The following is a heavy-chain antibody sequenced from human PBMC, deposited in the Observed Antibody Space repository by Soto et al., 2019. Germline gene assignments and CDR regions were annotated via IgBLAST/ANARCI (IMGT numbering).Heavy chain of an antibody. CDR2: IIPIFGTA. J-gene: IGHJ6*02. Sequence: QVQLVQSGAEVKKPGSSVKVSCKASGGTFSSYAISWVRQAPRQGLEWMGGIIPIFGTANYAQKFQGRVTITADESTSTAYMELSSLRSEDTAVYYCARADSSGWTYYYYYGMDVWGQGTTVTVSS. V-gene: IGHV1-69*01. CDR3: ARADSSGWTYYYYYGMDV. D-gene: IGHD6-19*01. CDR1: GGTFSSYA.